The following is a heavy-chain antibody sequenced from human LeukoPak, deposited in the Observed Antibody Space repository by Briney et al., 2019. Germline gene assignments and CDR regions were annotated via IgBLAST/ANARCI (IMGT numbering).Heavy chain of an antibody. CDR3: ARVVSISSYYYYYYGMDV. V-gene: IGHV3-48*01. CDR1: GFTFSSYS. D-gene: IGHD6-6*01. Sequence: PGGSLRLSCAASGFTFSSYSMNWVRQAPGKGLEWVSYISSSSSTIYYADSVKGRFTISRDNAKNSLYLQMNSLRAEDTAVYYCARVVSISSYYYYYYGMDVWGQGTTVTVSS. CDR2: ISSSSSTI. J-gene: IGHJ6*02.